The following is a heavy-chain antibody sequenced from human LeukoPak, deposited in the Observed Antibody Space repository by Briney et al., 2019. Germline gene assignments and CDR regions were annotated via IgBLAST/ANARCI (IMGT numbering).Heavy chain of an antibody. Sequence: SETLSLTCAVYGGSFRGYYWSWIRQPPGKGLEWIGEFNHSGSTNYNPSLKSRVTISVDRSKNQFSLKLSSVTAADTAVYYCARVNPSRDYGDEAWFDPWGQGTLVTVSS. V-gene: IGHV4-34*01. CDR1: GGSFRGYY. J-gene: IGHJ5*02. D-gene: IGHD4-17*01. CDR3: ARVNPSRDYGDEAWFDP. CDR2: FNHSGST.